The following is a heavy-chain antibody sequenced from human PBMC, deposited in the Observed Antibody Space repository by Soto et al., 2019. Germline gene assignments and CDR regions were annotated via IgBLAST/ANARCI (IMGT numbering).Heavy chain of an antibody. CDR3: MGIQRSYYGMDV. Sequence: SETLSLTCTVSGGSISSSSYYWGWIRQPPGKGLEWIGSIYYSGSTYYNPSLKSRVTISVDTSKNQFSLKLSSVTAADTAVYYCMGIQRSYYGMDVWGQGTTVTVSS. CDR1: GGSISSSSYY. V-gene: IGHV4-39*01. CDR2: IYYSGST. D-gene: IGHD7-27*01. J-gene: IGHJ6*02.